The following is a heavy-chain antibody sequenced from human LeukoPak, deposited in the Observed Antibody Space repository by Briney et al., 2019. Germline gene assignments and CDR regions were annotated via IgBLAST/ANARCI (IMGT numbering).Heavy chain of an antibody. Sequence: GGSLRLSCAVSGFTFSSYWMHWVRQAPGKGLVWVSRINSDGSSTSYADSVKGRFTISRDNAKNTLYLQMNSLRAEDTAVYYCAREPRGSRSWFDPWGQGTLVTVSS. V-gene: IGHV3-74*01. D-gene: IGHD1-26*01. CDR3: AREPRGSRSWFDP. J-gene: IGHJ5*02. CDR2: INSDGSST. CDR1: GFTFSSYW.